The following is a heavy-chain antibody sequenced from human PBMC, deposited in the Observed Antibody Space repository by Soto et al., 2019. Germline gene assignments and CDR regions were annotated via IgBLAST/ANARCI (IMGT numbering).Heavy chain of an antibody. Sequence: LRLSCAASGFTFSSYAMSLVRQAPWKGLDWVSSISSSSSYIYYADSVKGRFTISRDNAKNSLYLQMNSLRAEDTAVYYCARRDNVDYYYGMDVWGQGTTVTVSS. J-gene: IGHJ6*02. CDR3: ARRDNVDYYYGMDV. V-gene: IGHV3-21*01. CDR2: ISSSSSYI. D-gene: IGHD1-1*01. CDR1: GFTFSSYA.